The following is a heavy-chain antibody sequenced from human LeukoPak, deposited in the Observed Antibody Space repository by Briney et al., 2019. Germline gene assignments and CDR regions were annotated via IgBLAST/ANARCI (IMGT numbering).Heavy chain of an antibody. J-gene: IGHJ4*02. V-gene: IGHV3-7*01. CDR1: GFTFSSFW. D-gene: IGHD3-16*01. CDR2: IKPDGSEK. Sequence: PGGSLRLSCAASGFTFSSFWMSWVRQTPGKGLEWVANIKPDGSEKNYVDSVKGRFTISRDNAKNSLYLQMNSLRAEDTAVYYCARDLSRMITFGGVPVDYWGQGTLVTVSS. CDR3: ARDLSRMITFGGVPVDY.